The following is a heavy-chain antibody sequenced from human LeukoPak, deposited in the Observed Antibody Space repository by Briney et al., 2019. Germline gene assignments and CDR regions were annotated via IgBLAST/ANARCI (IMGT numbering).Heavy chain of an antibody. CDR3: ARVLQYYDILTGPIDY. D-gene: IGHD3-9*01. V-gene: IGHV3-21*01. CDR1: GFTFSSYS. J-gene: IGHJ4*02. CDR2: ISSSSSYI. Sequence: GGSLRLSCAASGFTFSSYSMNWVRQAPGKGLEWVSSISSSSSYIYYADSVKGRFTISRGNAKNSLYLQMNSLRAEDTAVYYCARVLQYYDILTGPIDYWGQGTLVTVSS.